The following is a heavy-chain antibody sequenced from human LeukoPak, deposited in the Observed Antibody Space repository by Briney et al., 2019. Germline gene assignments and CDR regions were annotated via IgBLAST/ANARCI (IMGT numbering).Heavy chain of an antibody. CDR1: GLTFSSFW. D-gene: IGHD3-16*01. V-gene: IGHV3-7*04. CDR2: IKPDGSEK. J-gene: IGHJ6*02. CDR3: ARFGVNYGMDV. Sequence: PGGSLRLSCAASGLTFSSFWMSWVRQTPGKGLEWVANIKPDGSEKEYVDYLKSRFTISRDNAENSLYLQVNSLRVEDTAVYYCARFGVNYGMDVWGQGTTVTVSS.